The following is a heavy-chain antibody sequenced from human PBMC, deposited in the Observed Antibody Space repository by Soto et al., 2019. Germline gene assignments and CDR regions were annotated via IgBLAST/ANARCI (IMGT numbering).Heavy chain of an antibody. CDR3: ARAPYCSGGSCHFPLDDAFDI. V-gene: IGHV3-7*05. Sequence: GSLRLSCAASGLTFSRYWMSWVRQAPGTGLEWVANIKQDGSEKYYVDSVKGRFTISRDNAKNSLYLQMNSLRAEDTAVYYCARAPYCSGGSCHFPLDDAFDIWGQGTMVTVSS. J-gene: IGHJ3*02. D-gene: IGHD2-15*01. CDR1: GLTFSRYW. CDR2: IKQDGSEK.